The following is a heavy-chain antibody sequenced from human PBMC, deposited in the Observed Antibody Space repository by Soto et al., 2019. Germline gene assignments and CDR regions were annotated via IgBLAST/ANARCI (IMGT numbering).Heavy chain of an antibody. J-gene: IGHJ6*02. CDR2: INWNSGSI. D-gene: IGHD3-10*01. CDR3: AKDRGSGSYAANYYYYCMDV. Sequence: PGGSLRLACAASGFSFDDYAIHWVRQAPGKGLEWVSGINWNSGSIGYADSVKGRFTISRDNAKTSLYLQMNSLRVEDTALYYCAKDRGSGSYAANYYYYCMDVWRQGTTVTVSS. CDR1: GFSFDDYA. V-gene: IGHV3-9*01.